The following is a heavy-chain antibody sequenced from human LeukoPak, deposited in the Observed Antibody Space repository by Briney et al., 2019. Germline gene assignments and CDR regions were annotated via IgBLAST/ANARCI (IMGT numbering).Heavy chain of an antibody. V-gene: IGHV4-61*01. D-gene: IGHD3-9*01. Sequence: SETLSLTCTVSGGSVSSGSYYWSWIRQPPGKGLEWIGHIYHTGSTNYNPSLKSRVTISLDTSKNQFSLKLTSVSAADTAVYYCARDVRTINVLTGYYRPYYFDYWRQGRMVSDCS. J-gene: IGHJ4*02. CDR3: ARDVRTINVLTGYYRPYYFDY. CDR1: GGSVSSGSYY. CDR2: IYHTGST.